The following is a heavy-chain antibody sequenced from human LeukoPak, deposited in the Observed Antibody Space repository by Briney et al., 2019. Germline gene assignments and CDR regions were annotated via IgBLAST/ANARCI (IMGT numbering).Heavy chain of an antibody. V-gene: IGHV4-31*03. Sequence: PSQTLSLTCTVSGGSISNGGYYWNWIRQHPGKGLEWIGYIYYSGSTYYNPSLKSRVTISVDTSKNQFSLKLTSVTAADTAVYYCARDPVTNYYYGMDVWGQGTTVSVSS. CDR2: IYYSGST. CDR1: GGSISNGGYY. D-gene: IGHD4-17*01. CDR3: ARDPVTNYYYGMDV. J-gene: IGHJ6*02.